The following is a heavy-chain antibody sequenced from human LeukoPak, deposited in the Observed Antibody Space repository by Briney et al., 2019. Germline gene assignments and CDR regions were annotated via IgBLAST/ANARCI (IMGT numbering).Heavy chain of an antibody. CDR3: ARLPMRYCSGGSCYSAYYYYGMDV. V-gene: IGHV4-59*12. CDR1: GGSISSYY. CDR2: IYYSGST. J-gene: IGHJ6*02. Sequence: SETLSLTCTVSGGSISSYYWSWIRQPPGKGLEWIGYIYYSGSTNYNPSLKSRVTISVDTSKNQFSLKLSSVTAADTAVYYCARLPMRYCSGGSCYSAYYYYGMDVWGQGTTVTVSS. D-gene: IGHD2-15*01.